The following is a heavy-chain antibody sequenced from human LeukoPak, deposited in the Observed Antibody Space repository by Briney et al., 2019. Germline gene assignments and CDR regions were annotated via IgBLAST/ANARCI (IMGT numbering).Heavy chain of an antibody. Sequence: SGTLRLSCAVSGYSISSGDYWGWLRPPPGRGLGGIGSIYDSGSTYYNPSLKSRVTISVDTSKNKLYLQLSSVTAADAAVYYCARAGASGGRGYYFDYWVQGTLVTVSS. CDR1: GYSISSGDY. D-gene: IGHD2-15*01. CDR2: IYDSGST. J-gene: IGHJ4*02. V-gene: IGHV4-38-2*01. CDR3: ARAGASGGRGYYFDY.